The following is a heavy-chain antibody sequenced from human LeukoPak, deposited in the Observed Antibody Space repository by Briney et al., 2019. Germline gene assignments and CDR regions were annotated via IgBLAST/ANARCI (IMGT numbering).Heavy chain of an antibody. V-gene: IGHV4-61*02. D-gene: IGHD6-6*01. J-gene: IGHJ4*02. CDR2: IYTSGST. Sequence: SETLSLTCTVSGGSISSGGYYWSWIRQPAGKGLEWIGRIYTSGSTNYNPSLKSRVTMSVDTSKNQFSLKLSSVTAADTAVYYCARSSSSSYFDYWGQGTLVTVSS. CDR1: GGSISSGGYY. CDR3: ARSSSSSYFDY.